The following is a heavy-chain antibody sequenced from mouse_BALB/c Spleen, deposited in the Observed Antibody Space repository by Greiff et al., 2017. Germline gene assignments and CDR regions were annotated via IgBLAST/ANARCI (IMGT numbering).Heavy chain of an antibody. CDR2: IRSKSNNYAT. Sequence: EVQGVESGGGLVQPKGSLKLSCAASGFTFNTYAMNWVRQAPGKGLEWVARIRSKSNNYATYYADSVKDRFTISRDDSQSMLYLQMNNLKTEDTAMYYCVRHYRGGYWYCDVWGAGTTVTVSS. V-gene: IGHV10-1*02. CDR1: GFTFNTYA. CDR3: VRHYRGGYWYCDV. D-gene: IGHD1-2*01. J-gene: IGHJ1*01.